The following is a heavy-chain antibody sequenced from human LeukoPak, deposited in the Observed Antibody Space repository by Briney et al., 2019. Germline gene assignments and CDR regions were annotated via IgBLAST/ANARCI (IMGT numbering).Heavy chain of an antibody. J-gene: IGHJ4*02. CDR1: GGSFSGYY. D-gene: IGHD5-18*01. Sequence: SETLSLTCAVYGGSFSGYYWSWIRQPPGKGLEWIGYIYYSGSTYYNPSLKSRVTISVDTSKNQFSLKLSSVTAADTAVYYCACSMVTAVDYWGQGTLVTVSS. CDR2: IYYSGST. CDR3: ACSMVTAVDY. V-gene: IGHV4-30-4*01.